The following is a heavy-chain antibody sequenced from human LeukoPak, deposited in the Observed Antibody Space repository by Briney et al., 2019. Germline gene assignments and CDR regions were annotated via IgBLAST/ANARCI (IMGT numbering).Heavy chain of an antibody. J-gene: IGHJ3*02. CDR2: IYYSGST. V-gene: IGHV4-59*01. Sequence: SETLSLTCTVSGGSISSYYWSWIRQPPGKGLEWIGYIYYSGSTNYNPSLKSRVTISVDTSKNQFSLKLSSVTAADTAVYYCASRTTVTTDGAFDIWGQGTMVTVSS. D-gene: IGHD4-17*01. CDR3: ASRTTVTTDGAFDI. CDR1: GGSISSYY.